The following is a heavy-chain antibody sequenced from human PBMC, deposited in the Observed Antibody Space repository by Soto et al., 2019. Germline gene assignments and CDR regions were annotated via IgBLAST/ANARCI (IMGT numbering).Heavy chain of an antibody. J-gene: IGHJ5*02. Sequence: SETLSLTCAVYGGSFSGYYWSWFRQPPGKGLEWIGEINHSGSNNYNPSLKSRVTISVDTSKNQFSLKLSSVTAADTAVYYCAAGEIVVVAATSCWFDPWGQGTLVTVSS. CDR3: AAGEIVVVAATSCWFDP. CDR2: INHSGSN. CDR1: GGSFSGYY. V-gene: IGHV4-34*01. D-gene: IGHD2-15*01.